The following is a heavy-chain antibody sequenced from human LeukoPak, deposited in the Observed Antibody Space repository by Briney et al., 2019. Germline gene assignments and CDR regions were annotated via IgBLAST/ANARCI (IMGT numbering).Heavy chain of an antibody. CDR2: ISTTSSTI. V-gene: IGHV3-48*02. CDR1: GFTFSGYG. Sequence: SGGSLRLSCAASGFTFSGYGMNWVRRAPGKGLEWVSYISTTSSTIYYADSVKGRFTMSRDNAKNSLYLQMDSLRDEDTAVYYCARGKEKWLDHFDYWGQGSLVTVSS. CDR3: ARGKEKWLDHFDY. D-gene: IGHD6-19*01. J-gene: IGHJ4*02.